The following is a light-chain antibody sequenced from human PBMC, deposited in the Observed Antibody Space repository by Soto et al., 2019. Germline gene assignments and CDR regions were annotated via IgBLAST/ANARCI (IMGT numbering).Light chain of an antibody. CDR1: SSDVGGYNY. CDR2: DVS. V-gene: IGLV2-14*01. Sequence: QSVLTQPASVSGSPGQSITISCTGTSSDVGGYNYVSWYQQLPGKAPKLMIYDVSDRPSGVSNRFSGSKSGNTASLTISGLQAEDEAAYYCSSYTSSSLYVFGTGTKVT. CDR3: SSYTSSSLYV. J-gene: IGLJ1*01.